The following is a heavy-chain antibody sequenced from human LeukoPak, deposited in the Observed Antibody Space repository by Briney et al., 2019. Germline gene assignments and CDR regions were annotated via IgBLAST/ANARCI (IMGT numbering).Heavy chain of an antibody. J-gene: IGHJ4*02. CDR2: ISYGDDST. Sequence: GGSLRLSCAASESTMRDHAISWVRQAPGKGLEWVSAISYGDDSTYYADSVKGRFTVFRDNFIDTLYLHMSSLRAEDTALYFCVRDGAQPGYYFDFWGQGSLVTVSS. V-gene: IGHV3-23*01. D-gene: IGHD1-26*01. CDR1: ESTMRDHA. CDR3: VRDGAQPGYYFDF.